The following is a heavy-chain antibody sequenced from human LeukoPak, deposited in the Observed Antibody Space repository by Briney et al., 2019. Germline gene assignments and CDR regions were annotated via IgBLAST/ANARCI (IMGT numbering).Heavy chain of an antibody. D-gene: IGHD4-17*01. V-gene: IGHV4-59*11. CDR2: ISYIGST. CDR1: ADSFSSHY. Sequence: SETLSLTCAVSADSFSSHYWTWIRQPPGKGLEWIGYISYIGSTNYNPSLKSRVTISIDTSRNQFSLKLSSVTAADTAVYYCARDLVTVTKGFDIWGQGTMVSVSS. J-gene: IGHJ3*02. CDR3: ARDLVTVTKGFDI.